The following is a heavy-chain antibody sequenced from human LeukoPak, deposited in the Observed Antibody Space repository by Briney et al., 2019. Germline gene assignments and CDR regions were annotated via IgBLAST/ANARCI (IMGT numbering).Heavy chain of an antibody. D-gene: IGHD6-19*01. Sequence: ASVKVSCKASGYTFTSYDINWVRQATGQGLEWMGWMNPNSGNTGYAQKFQGRVTMTRNTSISTAYMELSSLRSEDTAVYYCARGRGPPRRAVAGNLDYWGQRTLVTVSS. CDR2: MNPNSGNT. J-gene: IGHJ4*02. V-gene: IGHV1-8*01. CDR3: ARGRGPPRRAVAGNLDY. CDR1: GYTFTSYD.